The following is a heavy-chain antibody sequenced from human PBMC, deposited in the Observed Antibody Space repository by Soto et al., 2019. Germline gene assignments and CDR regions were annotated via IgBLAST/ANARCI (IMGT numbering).Heavy chain of an antibody. CDR2: IDPSDAQT. Sequence: GESLKISCKGSGYSFAGYWITWVRQKPGKGLEWMGRIDPSDAQTYYSPSFRGHVTISATKSITTVFLQWSSLRASDTAMYYCARQIYDSDTGPNFQYYFDAWGQGTPVTVSS. CDR3: ARQIYDSDTGPNFQYYFDA. CDR1: GYSFAGYW. J-gene: IGHJ4*02. D-gene: IGHD3-22*01. V-gene: IGHV5-10-1*01.